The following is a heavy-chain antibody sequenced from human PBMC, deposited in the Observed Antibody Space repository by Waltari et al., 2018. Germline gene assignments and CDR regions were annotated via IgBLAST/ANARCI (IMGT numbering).Heavy chain of an antibody. J-gene: IGHJ5*02. CDR2: INHGGST. CDR3: ARSTLGVRYSYGGRNWFDP. Sequence: QVQLQQWGAGLLKPSETLSLTCAVYGGSFSGYYWSWIRQPPGKGLEWIGEINHGGSTNYNPSLKSRVTISVDTSKNQFSLKLSSVTAADTAVYYCARSTLGVRYSYGGRNWFDPWGQGTLVTVSS. V-gene: IGHV4-34*01. CDR1: GGSFSGYY. D-gene: IGHD5-18*01.